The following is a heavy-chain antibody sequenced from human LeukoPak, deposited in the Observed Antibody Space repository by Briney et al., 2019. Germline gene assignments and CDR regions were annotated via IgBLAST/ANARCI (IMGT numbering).Heavy chain of an antibody. Sequence: PSETLSLTCTVSGGSISSYYWSWIRQPPGKGLEWIGYIYYSGSTNYNPSLKSRVTISVDTSKNQFSLKLSSVTAADTAMYYCARWSYSSSWFDYWGQGTLVTVSS. D-gene: IGHD6-13*01. CDR3: ARWSYSSSWFDY. CDR1: GGSISSYY. V-gene: IGHV4-59*01. CDR2: IYYSGST. J-gene: IGHJ4*02.